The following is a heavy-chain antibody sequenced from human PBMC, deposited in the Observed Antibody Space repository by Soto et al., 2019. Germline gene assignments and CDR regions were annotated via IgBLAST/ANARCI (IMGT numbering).Heavy chain of an antibody. J-gene: IGHJ5*02. CDR3: ARDPDWGGYSWFDP. D-gene: IGHD7-27*01. CDR1: GLSFSGYW. CDR2: INSDGRSR. V-gene: IGHV3-74*01. Sequence: EVHLVESGGGLVQPGGSLRLSCAGSGLSFSGYWMHWVRQAPGKGLVWVSRINSDGRSRSYADFVKGRFTISRDDGKNTLYLEMNRLRAGGTALYYCARDPDWGGYSWFDPWGQGTLVTVSS.